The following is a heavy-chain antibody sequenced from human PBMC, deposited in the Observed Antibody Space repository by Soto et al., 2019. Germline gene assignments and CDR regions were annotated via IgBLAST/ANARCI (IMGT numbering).Heavy chain of an antibody. J-gene: IGHJ5*02. CDR3: ARVVSIFGVVSTQGWCAP. V-gene: IGHV6-1*01. CDR1: GDSVSSNSAA. Sequence: QVQLQQSGPGLVKPSQTLSLTCAISGDSVSSNSAAWNWIRQSPSRGLEWLGRTYYRSKWYNDYAVSVNCRMTTAAGTPKNQFSLQLISVTPDYTAVCCCARVVSIFGVVSTQGWCAPWGHGTLVTVSS. D-gene: IGHD3-3*01. CDR2: TYYRSKWYN.